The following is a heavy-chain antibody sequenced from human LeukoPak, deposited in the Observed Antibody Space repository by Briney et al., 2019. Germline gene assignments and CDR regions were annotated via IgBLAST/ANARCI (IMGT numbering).Heavy chain of an antibody. D-gene: IGHD6-19*01. CDR1: GGSISSSSYY. Sequence: SETLSLTCTVSGGSISSSSYYWGWIRQPPGKGLEWIGSIYYSGSTYYNPSLKSRVTISVDTSKNQFSLKLSSVTAADTAVYYCARHPGLYAAFDIWGQGTMVTVSS. CDR2: IYYSGST. CDR3: ARHPGLYAAFDI. J-gene: IGHJ3*02. V-gene: IGHV4-39*01.